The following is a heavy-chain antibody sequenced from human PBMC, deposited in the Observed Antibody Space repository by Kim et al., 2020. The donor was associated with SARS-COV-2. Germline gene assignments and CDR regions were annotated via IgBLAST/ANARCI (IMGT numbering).Heavy chain of an antibody. CDR1: GGSFSGYY. Sequence: SETLSLTCAVYGGSFSGYYWSWIRQPPGKGLEWIGEINHSGSTNYNPSLKSRVTISVDTSKNQFSLKLSSVTAADTAVYYCARGRGTMIGVVITFRQNWFDTWGQGTLVTVSS. J-gene: IGHJ5*02. V-gene: IGHV4-34*01. D-gene: IGHD3-22*01. CDR3: ARGRGTMIGVVITFRQNWFDT. CDR2: INHSGST.